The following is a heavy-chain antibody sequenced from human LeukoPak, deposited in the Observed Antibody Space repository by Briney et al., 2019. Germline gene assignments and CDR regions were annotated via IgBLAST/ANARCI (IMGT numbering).Heavy chain of an antibody. J-gene: IGHJ4*02. CDR3: ARDERGYFDY. Sequence: WASVKVSCKASGGTFSSYAISWVRQAPGQGLEWMGGIIPIFGTANYAQKFQGRVTITADGSTSTAYMELSSLRSEDTAVYYCARDERGYFDYWGQGTLVTVSS. D-gene: IGHD3-16*01. CDR1: GGTFSSYA. CDR2: IIPIFGTA. V-gene: IGHV1-69*13.